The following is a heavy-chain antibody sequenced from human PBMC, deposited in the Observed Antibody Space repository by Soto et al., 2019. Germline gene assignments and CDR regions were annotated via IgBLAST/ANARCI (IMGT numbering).Heavy chain of an antibody. V-gene: IGHV1-2*02. D-gene: IGHD3-3*01. Sequence: ASVKVSCKASGYTFTGYYMHWVRQAPGQGLEWMGWINPNSGGTNYAQKFQGRVTMTRDTSISTAYMELSRLRSDDTAVYYCARDFGVVQRIDGMDVWGQGTTVTVSS. CDR1: GYTFTGYY. CDR3: ARDFGVVQRIDGMDV. CDR2: INPNSGGT. J-gene: IGHJ6*02.